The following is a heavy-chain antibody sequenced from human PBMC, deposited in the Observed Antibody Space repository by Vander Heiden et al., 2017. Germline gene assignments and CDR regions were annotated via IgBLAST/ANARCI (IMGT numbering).Heavy chain of an antibody. Sequence: VQLVESGGGVVLPGRSLRLSCAASGFTLSNYGIHWVRQAPGKGLEWVAVTWYDGSRKYFADPVQDRFSISRDNSKVFLQMNSLRAEDTAVYYCARDGRVRGIIIRPYYYYGMDVWGQGTAVTVSS. D-gene: IGHD3-10*01. CDR2: TWYDGSRK. CDR1: GFTLSNYG. J-gene: IGHJ6*02. V-gene: IGHV3-33*01. CDR3: ARDGRVRGIIIRPYYYYGMDV.